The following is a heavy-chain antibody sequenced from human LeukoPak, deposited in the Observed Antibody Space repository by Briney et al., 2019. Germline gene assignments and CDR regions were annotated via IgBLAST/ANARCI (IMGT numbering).Heavy chain of an antibody. Sequence: PSETLSLTCAVSGGSISSGGYSWSWVRQVPGKGLEWVSASSSSDDGKWYAESVRGRFTISRDTSKNTVYLQMNSLRVEDAGVYYCAKAPVTSCRGAFCYPFDYWGHGTLVTVSS. D-gene: IGHD2-21*01. CDR3: AKAPVTSCRGAFCYPFDY. CDR1: GGSISSGGYS. CDR2: SSSSDDGK. J-gene: IGHJ4*01. V-gene: IGHV3-23*01.